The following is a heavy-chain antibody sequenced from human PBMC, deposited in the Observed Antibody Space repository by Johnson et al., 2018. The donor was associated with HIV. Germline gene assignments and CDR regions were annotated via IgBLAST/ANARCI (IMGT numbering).Heavy chain of an antibody. CDR2: ISYDGSNK. CDR3: ARELEFGDLRKNDAFDI. CDR1: GFTFSSYA. V-gene: IGHV3-30-3*01. D-gene: IGHD4-17*01. J-gene: IGHJ3*02. Sequence: QLVESGGGVVQPGRSLRLSCAASGFTFSSYAMHWVRQAPGKGLAWVAVISYDGSNKYYADSVKGRFTISRDNSKNTLYLQMNSLRAEDTAVYYCARELEFGDLRKNDAFDIWGQGTMVTVSS.